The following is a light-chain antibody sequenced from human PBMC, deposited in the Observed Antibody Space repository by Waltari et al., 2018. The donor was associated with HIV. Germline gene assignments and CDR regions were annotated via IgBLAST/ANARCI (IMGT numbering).Light chain of an antibody. CDR1: QSLVHSDGHTY. V-gene: IGKV2-24*01. CDR3: MQATHFPRT. J-gene: IGKJ1*01. Sequence: DIVLTQTPLSSPVTLGQPASISCKSSQSLVHSDGHTYLAWLQQRPGQSPRLLISQISKRFSGVPDRFSGSGAVTDFTLTISRVEAEDVGVYYCMQATHFPRTFGQGTKVEI. CDR2: QIS.